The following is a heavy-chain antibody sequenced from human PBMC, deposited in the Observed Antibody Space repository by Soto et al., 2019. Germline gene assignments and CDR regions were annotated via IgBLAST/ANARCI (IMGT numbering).Heavy chain of an antibody. CDR1: GFTFSSYA. D-gene: IGHD3-3*01. J-gene: IGHJ4*02. CDR2: ISGSGGST. Sequence: EVQLLESGGGLVQPGGSLTLSCAASGFTFSSYAMSWVRQAPGKGLEWVSAISGSGGSTYYADSVKGRFTISRDNSKNTLYLQMNSLRAEDTAVYYCAKKVRDFWSGCNYWCQGTLLTVSS. CDR3: AKKVRDFWSGCNY. V-gene: IGHV3-23*01.